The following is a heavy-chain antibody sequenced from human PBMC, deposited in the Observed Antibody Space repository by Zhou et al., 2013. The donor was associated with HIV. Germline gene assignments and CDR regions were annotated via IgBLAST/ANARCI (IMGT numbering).Heavy chain of an antibody. Sequence: QVQLVQSGAEVKKPGASVKVSCKASGYSFTTHSVHWVRQAPGQGLEWMGWINPVSGDINYAQKFKGRVAMTSDTPTTTASMELSSLTYADTAVYYCARESGGGSGSLGFDYWGQGNPGSPVSS. CDR2: INPVSGDI. V-gene: IGHV1-2*02. J-gene: IGHJ4*02. D-gene: IGHD3-10*01. CDR3: ARESGGGSGSLGFDY. CDR1: GYSFTTHS.